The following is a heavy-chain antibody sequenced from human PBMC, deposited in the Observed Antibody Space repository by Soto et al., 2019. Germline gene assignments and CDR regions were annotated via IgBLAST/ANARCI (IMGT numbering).Heavy chain of an antibody. CDR3: ARGVRYYDSSGYLPAGHYYYYGMDV. J-gene: IGHJ6*02. V-gene: IGHV4-59*01. D-gene: IGHD3-22*01. Sequence: SETLSLTCTVSGGSISSYYWSWIRQPPGKGLEWIGYIYYSGSTNYNPSLKSRVTISVDTSKNQFSLKLSSVTAADTAVYYCARGVRYYDSSGYLPAGHYYYYGMDVWGQGTTVTV. CDR2: IYYSGST. CDR1: GGSISSYY.